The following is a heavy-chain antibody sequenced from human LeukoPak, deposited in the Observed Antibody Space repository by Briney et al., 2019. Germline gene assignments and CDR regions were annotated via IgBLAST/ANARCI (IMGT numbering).Heavy chain of an antibody. Sequence: GGSLRLSCAASGFTVSSNYMSWVRQAPGKGLEWVSVIYSGGSTYYADSVRGRFTISRDNSKNTLYLQMNSLRAEDTAVYYCARVQSLDTAMVPYYYYYMDVWGKGTTVTVSS. CDR3: ARVQSLDTAMVPYYYYYMDV. CDR2: IYSGGST. D-gene: IGHD5-18*01. CDR1: GFTVSSNY. V-gene: IGHV3-66*02. J-gene: IGHJ6*03.